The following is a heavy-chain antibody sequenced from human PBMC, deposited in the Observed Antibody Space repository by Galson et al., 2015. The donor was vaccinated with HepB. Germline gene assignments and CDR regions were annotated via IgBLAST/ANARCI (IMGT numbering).Heavy chain of an antibody. Sequence: SLRLSCAASGFTFSNAWMSWVRQAPGKGLEWVGRIKSKTDGGTTDYAAPVKGRFTISRDDSKNTLYLQMNSLKTEDTAVYYCTSSYGYSSYYYYGMDVWGQGTTVTVSS. V-gene: IGHV3-15*01. CDR3: TSSYGYSSYYYYGMDV. D-gene: IGHD5-18*01. CDR1: GFTFSNAW. J-gene: IGHJ6*02. CDR2: IKSKTDGGTT.